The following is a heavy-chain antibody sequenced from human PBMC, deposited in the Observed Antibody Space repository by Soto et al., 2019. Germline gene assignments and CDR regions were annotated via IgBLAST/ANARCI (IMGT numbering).Heavy chain of an antibody. CDR3: ARHGFNDNWNYGGYYYQYGIDV. D-gene: IGHD1-7*01. J-gene: IGHJ6*02. V-gene: IGHV4-39*01. CDR1: GCSISSTSYY. Sequence: SETLSLTCTVSGCSISSTSYYRALTCKPPGKGLEWIGSIYYSGSTYYNPSLKSRVTISVDTSKNQFSLKLSSVTAADTAVYYCARHGFNDNWNYGGYYYQYGIDVWGQWSTVT. CDR2: IYYSGST.